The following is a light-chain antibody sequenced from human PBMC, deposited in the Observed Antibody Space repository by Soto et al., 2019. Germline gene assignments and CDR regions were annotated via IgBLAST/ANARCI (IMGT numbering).Light chain of an antibody. Sequence: QSVLTQPPSASGSPGQSVTISCTGTSSDVGSYNYVSWYQQHPGKAPKLMIYEVSKRPSGVPDRFSGSKSGNTASLTVSGLQAEDEADYYCGSYAASITVFGTGTKVTAL. J-gene: IGLJ1*01. CDR1: SSDVGSYNY. V-gene: IGLV2-8*01. CDR3: GSYAASITV. CDR2: EVS.